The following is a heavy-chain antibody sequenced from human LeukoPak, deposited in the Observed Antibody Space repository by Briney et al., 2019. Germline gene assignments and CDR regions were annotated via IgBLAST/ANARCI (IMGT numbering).Heavy chain of an antibody. Sequence: SVKVSCKASGGTFSSYAISWVRQAPGQGLEWMGGIILIFGAPNYAQKFQGRVTITADESTSTAYMELSSLRSEDTAVYYCARCYDLWSGYYRWLDPWGQGTLVTVSS. J-gene: IGHJ5*02. CDR1: GGTFSSYA. CDR3: ARCYDLWSGYYRWLDP. D-gene: IGHD3-3*01. V-gene: IGHV1-69*13. CDR2: IILIFGAP.